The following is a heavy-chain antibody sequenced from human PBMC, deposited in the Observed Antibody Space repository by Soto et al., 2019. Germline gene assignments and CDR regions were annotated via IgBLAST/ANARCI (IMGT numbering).Heavy chain of an antibody. Sequence: QVQLQESGPGLVKPSQTLSLTCTVSGGSISSGDYYWSWIRQPPGAGLEWIGYIHYSGSAYHNPSLKSRVTISVDTSKNQFSLRLSSVTAADTAVYYCARDGDYYGSGSVYYFDYWGQGTLVTVSS. V-gene: IGHV4-30-4*01. CDR2: IHYSGSA. D-gene: IGHD3-10*01. CDR1: GGSISSGDYY. J-gene: IGHJ4*02. CDR3: ARDGDYYGSGSVYYFDY.